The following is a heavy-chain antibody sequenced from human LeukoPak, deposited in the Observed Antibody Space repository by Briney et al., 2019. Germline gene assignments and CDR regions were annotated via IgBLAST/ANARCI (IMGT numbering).Heavy chain of an antibody. Sequence: GGSLRLSCAVSGFTFSRYWMSWVRQAPGKGLEWVVNIKQDGSEKNYVDSVKGRFTISRDNSKSSLYLQMNSLRAEDTAVYYCARIGAAGVYSCGLGTLVTVSS. D-gene: IGHD6-13*01. CDR3: ARIGAAGVYS. V-gene: IGHV3-7*03. J-gene: IGHJ4*02. CDR2: IKQDGSEK. CDR1: GFTFSRYW.